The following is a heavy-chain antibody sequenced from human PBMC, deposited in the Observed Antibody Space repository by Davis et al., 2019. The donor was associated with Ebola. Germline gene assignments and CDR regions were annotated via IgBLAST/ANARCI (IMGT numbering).Heavy chain of an antibody. CDR3: ARGWLRSGFDS. CDR1: GDRVSRNS. Sequence: HSQTLSLTCAISGDRVSRNSWNWIRQSPSRGLQWLGRTYYASKWYSDYAVSVKSRITINPDTSKNQFSLQLNSVTPEDTAVYYCARGWLRSGFDSWGQGAPVTVSS. CDR2: TYYASKWYS. D-gene: IGHD5-12*01. V-gene: IGHV6-1*01. J-gene: IGHJ4*02.